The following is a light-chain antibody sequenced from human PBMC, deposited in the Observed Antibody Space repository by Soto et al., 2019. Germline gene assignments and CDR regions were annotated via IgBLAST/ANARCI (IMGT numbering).Light chain of an antibody. CDR2: AAS. CDR3: QQSYITPRT. Sequence: DIQMTQSPSSLSASVGDRVTITCRASQSISSYLNWYQQKPGKATKLLINAASSLQSGVTSRFSGSGSWAEFTLTISALQPEDIATYFCQQSYITPRTFGQGTKVEIK. CDR1: QSISSY. J-gene: IGKJ1*01. V-gene: IGKV1-39*01.